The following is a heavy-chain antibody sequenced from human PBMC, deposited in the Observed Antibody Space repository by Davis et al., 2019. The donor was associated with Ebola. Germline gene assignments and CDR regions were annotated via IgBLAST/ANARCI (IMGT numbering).Heavy chain of an antibody. D-gene: IGHD6-19*01. CDR3: ASGSSGWSFNWFDP. J-gene: IGHJ5*02. V-gene: IGHV3-74*01. CDR1: GYTFSSYW. CDR2: INSDGSST. Sequence: HTGGSLRLSCAASGYTFSSYWMHWVRQAPGKGLVWVSRINSDGSSTTYADSVKGRFTISRDNAKNTLYLQMNSLRAEDTAVYYCASGSSGWSFNWFDPWGQGTLVTVSS.